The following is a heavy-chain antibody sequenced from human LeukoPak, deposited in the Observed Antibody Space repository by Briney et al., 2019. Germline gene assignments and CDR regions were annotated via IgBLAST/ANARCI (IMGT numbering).Heavy chain of an antibody. CDR2: IYYSGST. Sequence: KTSETLSLTCTVSGYSISSGYYWGWIRQPPGKGLEWIGSIYYSGSTYYNPSLKSRVTISVDTSKNQFSLKLSSVTAADTAVYYCARLNYDGSGSYYLDYWGQGTLVTVSS. V-gene: IGHV4-38-2*02. J-gene: IGHJ4*02. CDR1: GYSISSGYY. CDR3: ARLNYDGSGSYYLDY. D-gene: IGHD3-10*01.